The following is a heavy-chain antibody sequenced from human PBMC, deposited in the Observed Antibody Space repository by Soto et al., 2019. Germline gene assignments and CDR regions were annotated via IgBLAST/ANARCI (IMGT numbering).Heavy chain of an antibody. J-gene: IGHJ3*02. D-gene: IGHD3-10*01. V-gene: IGHV3-48*01. CDR1: GFTFSSYS. Sequence: EVQLVESGGGLVQPGGSLRLSCAASGFTFSSYSMNWVRQAPGKGLEWVSYISSSSSTIYYADSVKGRFTISRDNAKNSLYLQLNSLRAEETAVYYGARGPVRGVPNDAFDIWGQGTMVTVSS. CDR3: ARGPVRGVPNDAFDI. CDR2: ISSSSSTI.